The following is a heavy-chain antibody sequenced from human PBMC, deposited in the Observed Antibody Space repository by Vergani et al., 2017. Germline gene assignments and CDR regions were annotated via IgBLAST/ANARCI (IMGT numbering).Heavy chain of an antibody. D-gene: IGHD6-19*01. J-gene: IGHJ4*02. V-gene: IGHV3-23*01. CDR2: ISGSGGST. CDR3: AKGGEQWLVLGCFDY. Sequence: EVQLLESGGGLVQPGGSLRLSCAASGFTFSSYAMSWVRQAPGKGLEWVSAISGSGGSTYYADSVKGRFTIARDNSKNTLYLQMNRLRAEDTAVYYCAKGGEQWLVLGCFDYWGQGTLVTVSS. CDR1: GFTFSSYA.